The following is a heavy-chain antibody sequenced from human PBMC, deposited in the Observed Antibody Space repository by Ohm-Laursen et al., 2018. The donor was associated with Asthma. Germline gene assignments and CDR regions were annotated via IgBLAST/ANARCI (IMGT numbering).Heavy chain of an antibody. V-gene: IGHV3-30*03. CDR3: ARVSR. J-gene: IGHJ4*02. Sequence: SLRLSCAAPGFTFSSYGMHWVRQAPGKGPEWVAVISYDGSNKYYADSVKGRFTISRDNSKNTLYLQMNSLRAEDTAVYYCARVSRWGQGTLVTVSS. CDR2: ISYDGSNK. CDR1: GFTFSSYG. D-gene: IGHD1-14*01.